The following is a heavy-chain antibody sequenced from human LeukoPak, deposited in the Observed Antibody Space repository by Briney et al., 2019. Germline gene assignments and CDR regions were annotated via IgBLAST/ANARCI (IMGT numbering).Heavy chain of an antibody. J-gene: IGHJ4*02. CDR3: ASGRHNWNYDY. CDR2: IFYSGST. V-gene: IGHV4-59*01. CDR1: GDSIRTFY. D-gene: IGHD1-20*01. Sequence: SETLSLTCTISGDSIRTFYCSWIRQPPGKGLEWIGYIFYSGSTSYNPSLKSRVTISLDTSKNQFSLRLNSVTPADTAVYYCASGRHNWNYDYWGQGNLVTVSS.